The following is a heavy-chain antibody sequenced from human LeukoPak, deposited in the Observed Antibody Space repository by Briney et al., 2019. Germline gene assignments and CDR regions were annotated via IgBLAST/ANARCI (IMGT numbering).Heavy chain of an antibody. J-gene: IGHJ4*02. CDR3: ASMMDTADY. V-gene: IGHV3-48*04. D-gene: IGHD5-18*01. CDR1: GFTFSSYG. Sequence: GGSLRLSCAASGFTFSSYGMHWVRQAPGKGLEWVSYISSSGSTIYYADSVKGRFTISRDNAKNSLYLQMNSLRAEDTAVYYCASMMDTADYWGQGTLVTVSS. CDR2: ISSSGSTI.